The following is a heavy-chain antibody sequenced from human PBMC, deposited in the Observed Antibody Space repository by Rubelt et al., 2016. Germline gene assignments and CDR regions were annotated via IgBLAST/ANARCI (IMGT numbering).Heavy chain of an antibody. Sequence: PGRGLEWMGWISAYNGNTNYAQKLQGRVTMTTDTSTSTAYMELRSLRSDDTAVYYCAREGILEWLRLYGMDVWGQGTTVTVSS. J-gene: IGHJ6*02. CDR2: ISAYNGNT. CDR3: AREGILEWLRLYGMDV. V-gene: IGHV1-18*01. D-gene: IGHD3-3*01.